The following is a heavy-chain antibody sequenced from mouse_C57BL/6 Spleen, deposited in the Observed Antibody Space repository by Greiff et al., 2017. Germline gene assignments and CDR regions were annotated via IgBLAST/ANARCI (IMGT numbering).Heavy chain of an antibody. CDR2: ISYSGST. Sequence: EVPLVESGPGLAKPSQTLSLTCSFTGYSIPSDYWNWIRKFPGNKLEYMGYISYSGSTYYTPSLKSRISITRDTSKNQYYLQLNSVTTEDTATYYCARSMGRWTLDYWGQGTTLTVSS. CDR3: ARSMGRWTLDY. CDR1: GYSIPSDY. V-gene: IGHV3-8*01. J-gene: IGHJ2*01. D-gene: IGHD4-1*01.